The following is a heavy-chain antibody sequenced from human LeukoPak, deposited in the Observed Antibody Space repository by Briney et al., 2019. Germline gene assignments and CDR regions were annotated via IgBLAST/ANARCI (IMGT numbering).Heavy chain of an antibody. V-gene: IGHV1-69*13. Sequence: ASVTVSCKASGGTFSSYDISWVRQAPGQGLEWMGGIIPIFGTANYAQKFQGRVTITADESTSTAYMELSSLRSEDTAVYYCATEHSSGGYWFDRWGQGTLVTVSS. J-gene: IGHJ5*02. CDR3: ATEHSSGGYWFDR. CDR1: GGTFSSYD. D-gene: IGHD6-19*01. CDR2: IIPIFGTA.